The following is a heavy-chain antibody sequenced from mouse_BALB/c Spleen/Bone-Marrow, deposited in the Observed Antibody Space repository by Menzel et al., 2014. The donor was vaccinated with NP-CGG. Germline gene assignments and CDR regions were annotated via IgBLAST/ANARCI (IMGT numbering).Heavy chain of an antibody. CDR1: GFSLSRYN. D-gene: IGHD2-3*01. CDR2: IWGGGGT. V-gene: IGHV2-6-4*01. Sequence: VQLVESGPGLVAPSQNLSITCTVSGFSLSRYNIHWIRQPPGKGLEWLGMIWGGGGTDHNSALKSRLRISKDNSKSQIFLKINSLQIDDTAMYYCARKDGGYYVMDYWGQGTSVPVTS. J-gene: IGHJ4*01. CDR3: ARKDGGYYVMDY.